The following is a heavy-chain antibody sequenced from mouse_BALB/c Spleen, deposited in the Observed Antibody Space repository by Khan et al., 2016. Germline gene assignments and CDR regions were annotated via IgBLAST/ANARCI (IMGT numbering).Heavy chain of an antibody. Sequence: QIQLVQSGPELKKPGETVKISCKASGYTFTNYGMNWVKQAPGKGLKWMGWINSNTGEPTYAEEFKGRFAFSLDTSASPAYLQINNLKNEDTATYFCARTGDYPYYAMDYWGQGTSVTVSS. V-gene: IGHV9-3*02. D-gene: IGHD2-13*01. CDR2: INSNTGEP. CDR1: GYTFTNYG. J-gene: IGHJ4*01. CDR3: ARTGDYPYYAMDY.